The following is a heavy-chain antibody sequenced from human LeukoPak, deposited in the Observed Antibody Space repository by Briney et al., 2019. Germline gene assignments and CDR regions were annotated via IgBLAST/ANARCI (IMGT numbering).Heavy chain of an antibody. V-gene: IGHV4-39*01. CDR2: IYYSGST. J-gene: IGHJ2*01. D-gene: IGHD7-27*01. CDR3: ARHPPNWGIKYFDL. Sequence: KPSETLSLTCTVSGGSISSSSYYWGWIRQPPGKGLEWIGSIYYSGSTYYNPSLKSRVTISVDTSKNQFSLKLSSVTAADTAVYYSARHPPNWGIKYFDLWGRGTLVTVSS. CDR1: GGSISSSSYY.